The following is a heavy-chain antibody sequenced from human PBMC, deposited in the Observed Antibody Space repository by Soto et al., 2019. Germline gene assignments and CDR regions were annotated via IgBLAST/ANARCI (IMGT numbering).Heavy chain of an antibody. CDR2: IFYAGTT. CDR3: TRHAIIPKLQYGMDV. V-gene: IGHV4-59*02. J-gene: IGHJ6*02. Sequence: SETLSLTCTVSGGSVSGYYWSWIRQSPGKGLEWLGYIFYAGTTLYNPSVKSRVTISVDTSKNQFSLKLSSVTAADTAVYYCTRHAIIPKLQYGMDVWGQGTTVTVSS. CDR1: GGSVSGYY. D-gene: IGHD2-15*01.